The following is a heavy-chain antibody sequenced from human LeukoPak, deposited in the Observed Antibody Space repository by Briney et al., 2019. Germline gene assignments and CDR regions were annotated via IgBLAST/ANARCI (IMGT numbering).Heavy chain of an antibody. V-gene: IGHV1-69*02. CDR2: FIPIPGIA. CDR1: EYNLIGYY. J-gene: IGHJ4*02. Sequence: ASVKVSCKASEYNLIGYYLHWVRQDPGQGLEWMGTFIPIPGIANYAQKFQGRVTITADKSASTAYMELSSLRSEDTAVYYCARSTVTREYWGQGTLVTVSS. D-gene: IGHD4-17*01. CDR3: ARSTVTREY.